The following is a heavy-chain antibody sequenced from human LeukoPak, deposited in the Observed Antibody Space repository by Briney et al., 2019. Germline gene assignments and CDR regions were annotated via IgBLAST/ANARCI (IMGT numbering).Heavy chain of an antibody. CDR2: IIPIFGTA. V-gene: IGHV1-69*05. D-gene: IGHD3-22*01. CDR3: AGESYYYDSTRYGDAFDI. Sequence: GSSVKVSCKASGGTFSSYAISWVRQAPGQGLEWMGGIIPIFGTANYAQKFQGRVTITTDESTSTAYMELSSLRSEDTAVYYCAGESYYYDSTRYGDAFDIWGQGTMVTVSS. J-gene: IGHJ3*02. CDR1: GGTFSSYA.